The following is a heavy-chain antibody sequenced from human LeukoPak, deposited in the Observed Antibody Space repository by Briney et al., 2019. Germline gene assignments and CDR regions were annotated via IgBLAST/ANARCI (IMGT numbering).Heavy chain of an antibody. D-gene: IGHD3-10*01. CDR1: GFTFSSYE. CDR2: IDSSGSTI. V-gene: IGHV3-48*03. J-gene: IGHJ6*03. CDR3: ARGVGRAHYYYYMDV. Sequence: GGSLRLSCAASGFTFSSYEMNWVRQAPGKGLEWVSYIDSSGSTIHYADSVKGRFSISRDNAKNSVWLQMNSLRAEDTAVYYCARGVGRAHYYYYMDVWGKGTTVTVSS.